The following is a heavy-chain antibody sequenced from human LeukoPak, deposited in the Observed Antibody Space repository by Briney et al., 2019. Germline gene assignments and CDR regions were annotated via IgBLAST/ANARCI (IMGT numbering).Heavy chain of an antibody. CDR1: GFTFSTFA. D-gene: IGHD3-3*01. V-gene: IGHV3-23*01. CDR2: IFPSGGEI. Sequence: PGGSLRLSCAASGFTFSTFAMIWVRQPPGKGLEWVSSIFPSGGEIHYADSVRGRFTISRDNSKSTLSLQMNSLRAEDTAVYYCARDQSGDDDFWSGYFTNYFDPWGQGTLVTVSS. J-gene: IGHJ5*02. CDR3: ARDQSGDDDFWSGYFTNYFDP.